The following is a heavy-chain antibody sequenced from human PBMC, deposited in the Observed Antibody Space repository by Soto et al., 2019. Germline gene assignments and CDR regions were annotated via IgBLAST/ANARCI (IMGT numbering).Heavy chain of an antibody. V-gene: IGHV3-74*01. CDR2: INSDGSST. CDR3: ARGRDSSSWYGYYYYMDV. Sequence: EVQLVESGGGVVQPGGSLRLSCAASGFTFSSYWMHWVRQAPGKGLVWVSRINSDGSSTSYADSVKGRFTISRDNAKNTLYLQMNSLRAEDTAVYYCARGRDSSSWYGYYYYMDVWGKGTTVTVSS. CDR1: GFTFSSYW. D-gene: IGHD6-13*01. J-gene: IGHJ6*03.